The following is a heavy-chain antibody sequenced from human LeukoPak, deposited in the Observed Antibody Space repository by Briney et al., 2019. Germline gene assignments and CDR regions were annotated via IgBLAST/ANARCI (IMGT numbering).Heavy chain of an antibody. CDR2: IYTSGST. D-gene: IGHD2-2*01. Sequence: SETLSLTCTVSGGSISSYYWSWIRQPAGKGLEWIGRIYTSGSTNYNPSLKSRVTMSVDTSKNQFSLKLSSVTAADTAVYYCARVVVVVPAAMGEDAFDIWGQGTMVTVSS. CDR3: ARVVVVVPAAMGEDAFDI. CDR1: GGSISSYY. J-gene: IGHJ3*02. V-gene: IGHV4-4*07.